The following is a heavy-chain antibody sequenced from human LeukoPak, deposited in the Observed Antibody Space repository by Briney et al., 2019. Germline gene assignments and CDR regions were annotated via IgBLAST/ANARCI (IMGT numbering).Heavy chain of an antibody. CDR3: ARSNWKYYFDF. CDR2: IYSSGST. V-gene: IGHV4-30-4*08. J-gene: IGHJ4*02. D-gene: IGHD1-1*01. CDR1: GGSINSGDYY. Sequence: PSQTLFLTCTVSGGSINSGDYYWSWIRQPPGKGLEWIGYIYSSGSTYYNPSLKSRLTMSLDTSKSQFSLKVSSVTAADTAVYHCARSNWKYYFDFWGQGTLVTVSS.